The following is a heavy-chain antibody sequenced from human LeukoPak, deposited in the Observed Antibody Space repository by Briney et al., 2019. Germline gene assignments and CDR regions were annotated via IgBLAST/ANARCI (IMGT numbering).Heavy chain of an antibody. D-gene: IGHD3-10*01. CDR3: ARVRMVRGVYNWFDP. Sequence: SETLSLTCTVSGGSISSYYWSWIRQPPGKGLEWIGYIYYSGSTNYNPSLKSRVTISVDTSKNQFSLKLSSVTAADTAVYYCARVRMVRGVYNWFDPWGQGTLVTVSS. CDR1: GGSISSYY. CDR2: IYYSGST. V-gene: IGHV4-59*12. J-gene: IGHJ5*02.